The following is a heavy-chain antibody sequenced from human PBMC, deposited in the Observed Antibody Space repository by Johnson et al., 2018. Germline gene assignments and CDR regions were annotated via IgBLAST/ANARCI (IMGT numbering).Heavy chain of an antibody. V-gene: IGHV1-8*01. Sequence: QVQLVQSGAEVKKPGASVKVSCKTSGYTFTSHDINWVRQASGQGLEWMGWMNPNNDNSDYALKFQGRITLTMKTSISTAYMELTSLRSEDTAVYYCLRVGGSSNYFDFWGQGTLVTLSS. CDR3: LRVGGSSNYFDF. J-gene: IGHJ4*02. CDR1: GYTFTSHD. D-gene: IGHD2-15*01. CDR2: MNPNNDNS.